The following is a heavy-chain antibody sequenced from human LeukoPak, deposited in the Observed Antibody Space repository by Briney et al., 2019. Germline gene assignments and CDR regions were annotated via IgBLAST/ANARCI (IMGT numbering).Heavy chain of an antibody. D-gene: IGHD3-3*01. Sequence: SETLSLICSVSGGSISGYYWSWIRQPAGKGLEWIGRMYTSGDAYYKPSLRSRVTMSVDTSKNQISLEVQSVTAADTAVYFCAREKVFGVQVPGFYAFDNWGQGILVTVSS. V-gene: IGHV4-4*07. CDR3: AREKVFGVQVPGFYAFDN. CDR1: GGSISGYY. CDR2: MYTSGDA. J-gene: IGHJ4*02.